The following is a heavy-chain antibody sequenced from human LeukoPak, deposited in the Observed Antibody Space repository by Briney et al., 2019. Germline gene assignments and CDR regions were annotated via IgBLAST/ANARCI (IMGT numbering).Heavy chain of an antibody. CDR2: MSPSGST. V-gene: IGHV4-34*01. CDR3: ARVRHDPLEYYYYIDV. Sequence: PSETLSLTCAMSSGSFRGYYWSWTRQSPGKGLEWIGEMSPSGSTKYNPSLKSRVSISEDTSKNLLFLKLTSVTAADTAEYFCARVRHDPLEYYYYIDVWGTGTTVAVSS. D-gene: IGHD3-3*01. J-gene: IGHJ6*03. CDR1: SGSFRGYY.